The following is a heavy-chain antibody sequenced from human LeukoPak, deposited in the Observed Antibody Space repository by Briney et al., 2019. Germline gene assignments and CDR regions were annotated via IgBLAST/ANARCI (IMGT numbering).Heavy chain of an antibody. Sequence: QPGRSLRLSCAASGFTFDDYAMHWVRQAPGKGLEWVSGISWNSGSICDADSVKGRFTISRDNAKNSLYLQMNSLRAEDTALYYCAKDAATDDYGGNRAFDIWGQGTMVTVSS. CDR1: GFTFDDYA. V-gene: IGHV3-9*01. J-gene: IGHJ3*02. CDR3: AKDAATDDYGGNRAFDI. D-gene: IGHD4-23*01. CDR2: ISWNSGSI.